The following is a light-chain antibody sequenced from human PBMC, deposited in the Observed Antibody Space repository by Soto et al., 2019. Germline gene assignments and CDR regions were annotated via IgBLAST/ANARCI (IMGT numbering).Light chain of an antibody. Sequence: EIVLTQSPGTLSLSPGEIATLSCRASQSVSSTYVAWYQQKPGQAPRVLIYVASSRATGIPDRFSGSGSGTDFTLTISRLEPEDFAVYYCQQYGSSPITFGHGTRLEIK. J-gene: IGKJ5*01. CDR1: QSVSSTY. V-gene: IGKV3-20*01. CDR3: QQYGSSPIT. CDR2: VAS.